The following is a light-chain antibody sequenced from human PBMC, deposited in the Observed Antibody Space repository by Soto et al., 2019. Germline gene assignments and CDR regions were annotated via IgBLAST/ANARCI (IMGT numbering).Light chain of an antibody. V-gene: IGLV1-40*01. CDR1: SSNIGAGYV. CDR2: SDD. J-gene: IGLJ1*01. Sequence: QSVLTQPPSVSGAPGQRVTISCTGSSSNIGAGYVVHWYQQLPGAAPKLLIFSDDNRPSGVPDRFSGSKSGNTASLTISGLQAADEADYYCSLYTSENTYVFGTGTKLTVL. CDR3: SLYTSENTYV.